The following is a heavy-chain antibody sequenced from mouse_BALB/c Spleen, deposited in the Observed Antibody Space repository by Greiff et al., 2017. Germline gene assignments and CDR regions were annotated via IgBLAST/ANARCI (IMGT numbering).Heavy chain of an antibody. CDR2: INPSNGGT. D-gene: IGHD3-1*01. CDR3: TRSGYYDAMDY. V-gene: IGHV1S81*02. CDR1: GYTFTSYY. Sequence: QVQLQQSGAELVKPGASVKLSCKASGYTFTSYYMYWVKQRPGQGLEWIGEINPSNGGTNFNEKFKSKATLTVDKSSSTAYMQLSSLTSEDSAVYYCTRSGYYDAMDYWGQGTSVTGSS. J-gene: IGHJ4*01.